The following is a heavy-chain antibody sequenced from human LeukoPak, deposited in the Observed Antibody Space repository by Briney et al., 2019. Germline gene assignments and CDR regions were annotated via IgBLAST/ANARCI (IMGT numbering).Heavy chain of an antibody. CDR2: FDPEDGET. Sequence: ASVKVSFKVSVDTLTELSMHWVRQAPGKGLEWMGGFDPEDGETIYAQKFQGRVTMTEDTSTDTAYMELSSLRSEDTAVYYCATGPSRAYPAWYFDLWGRGTLVTVSS. CDR3: ATGPSRAYPAWYFDL. D-gene: IGHD2-2*01. CDR1: VDTLTELS. V-gene: IGHV1-24*01. J-gene: IGHJ2*01.